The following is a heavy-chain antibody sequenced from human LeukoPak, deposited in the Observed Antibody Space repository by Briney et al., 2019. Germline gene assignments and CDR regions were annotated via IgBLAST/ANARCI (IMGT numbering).Heavy chain of an antibody. CDR3: ARMPKAVVPAARDQWLDV. V-gene: IGHV1-69*13. CDR2: IIPILGTA. CDR1: GGTFSSYA. D-gene: IGHD2-2*01. Sequence: ASVKVPCKASGGTFSSYAISWVRQAPGQGLDWMGRIIPILGTASYGQKFQGRVTITADESTSKAYMELSSLRSEDTAVYYCARMPKAVVPAARDQWLDVWGKRTTVTVSS. J-gene: IGHJ6*04.